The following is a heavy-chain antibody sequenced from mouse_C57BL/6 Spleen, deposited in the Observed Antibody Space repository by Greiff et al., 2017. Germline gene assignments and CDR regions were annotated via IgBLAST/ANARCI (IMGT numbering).Heavy chain of an antibody. V-gene: IGHV5-2*01. D-gene: IGHD2-2*01. J-gene: IGHJ1*03. CDR1: EYEFPSHD. CDR3: ARQGPYGYDDGDWYFDV. CDR2: INSDGGST. Sequence: VQLQESGGGLVQPGETLKLSCESNEYEFPSHDMSWVRKTPEKRLELVAAINSDGGSTYYPDTMERRFIISRDNTKKTLYMQMSSLRSEDTALYYCARQGPYGYDDGDWYFDVWGTGTTVTVSS.